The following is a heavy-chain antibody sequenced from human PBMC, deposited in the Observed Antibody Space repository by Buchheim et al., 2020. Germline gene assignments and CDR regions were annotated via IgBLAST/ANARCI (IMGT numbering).Heavy chain of an antibody. CDR1: GFTFGSYD. Sequence: QVQLVESGGGVVQPGRSLRLSCAASGFTFGSYDIHWVRQAPGKGLEWVTAISYDGSNKYYADFVKGRFTISRDNSGNTLYLQMNSLRAEDTAVYYCAKAPGNYYYYYGMDVWGQGTT. J-gene: IGHJ6*02. CDR3: AKAPGNYYYYYGMDV. CDR2: ISYDGSNK. V-gene: IGHV3-30*18.